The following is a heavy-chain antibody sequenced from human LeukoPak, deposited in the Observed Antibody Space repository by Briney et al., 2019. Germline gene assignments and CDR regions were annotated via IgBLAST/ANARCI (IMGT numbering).Heavy chain of an antibody. V-gene: IGHV3-33*01. CDR1: GFTFSSYG. D-gene: IGHD2-2*01. J-gene: IGHJ5*02. CDR2: IWYHERHT. CDR3: ARSGSVPAAPNGFDP. Sequence: RRSLRLSSAASGFTFSSYGMHGVPQAPRKGLEWGAGIWYHERHTYYADSGKGRFTISRDNSQHTLYLQMHRLRAEYTAVYSCARSGSVPAAPNGFDPWGQGPLVTVSS.